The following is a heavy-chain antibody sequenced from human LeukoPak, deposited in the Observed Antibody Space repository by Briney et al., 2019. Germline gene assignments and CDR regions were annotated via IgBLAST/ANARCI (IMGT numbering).Heavy chain of an antibody. J-gene: IGHJ4*02. CDR3: ARGDSRMATTLEY. D-gene: IGHD5-24*01. CDR1: GFTFSSYE. V-gene: IGHV3-21*01. Sequence: GGSLRLSCAASGFTFSSYEMNWVRQAPGKGLEWVSSISSSSSYIYYADSVKGRFTISRDNAKNSLCLQMNSLRAEDTAVYYCARGDSRMATTLEYWGQGTLVTVSS. CDR2: ISSSSSYI.